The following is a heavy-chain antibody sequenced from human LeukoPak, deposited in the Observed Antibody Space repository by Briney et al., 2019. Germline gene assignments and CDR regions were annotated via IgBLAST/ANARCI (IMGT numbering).Heavy chain of an antibody. J-gene: IGHJ4*02. Sequence: SETLSLTCTVSGGSISSYYWSWIRQPPGKGLEWIGYIYYSGGTNYNPSLNSRATISVDTSKNQFSLNLSSVTAADTAVYYCAREYSSSSYVELWGQGTLVTVSS. CDR1: GGSISSYY. CDR3: AREYSSSSYVEL. V-gene: IGHV4-59*01. CDR2: IYYSGGT. D-gene: IGHD6-6*01.